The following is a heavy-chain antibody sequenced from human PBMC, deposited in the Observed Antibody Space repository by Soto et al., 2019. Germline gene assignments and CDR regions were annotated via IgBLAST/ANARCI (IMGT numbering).Heavy chain of an antibody. CDR2: VSPQSGNT. V-gene: IGHV1-18*01. D-gene: IGHD1-1*01. CDR1: GYNFFYYG. Sequence: QIQLVQSGAEVKKPGASVKVSCKASGYNFFYYGVSWVRQAPGQVLEWMGWVSPQSGNTDYARKVQSRVTMTTDTSTRTAYMELRGLRSDDTAVYYCAGGRTVSSIATLLVWGKGTLVSVSS. CDR3: AGGRTVSSIATLLV. J-gene: IGHJ1*01.